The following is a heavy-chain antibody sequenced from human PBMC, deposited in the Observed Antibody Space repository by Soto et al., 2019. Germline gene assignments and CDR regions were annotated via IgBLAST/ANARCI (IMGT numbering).Heavy chain of an antibody. D-gene: IGHD1-26*01. V-gene: IGHV4-39*01. CDR1: GGSISSNSYY. J-gene: IGHJ2*01. CDR3: ARRPLPGAKGYWYLDL. Sequence: QLQLQESGPGLVKPSETLSLTCTVSGGSISSNSYYWGWIRQPPGKGLEWIGNVYYSGSTYYNPSLKSRVTISVDTSKNQFSLKLISVTAADTAVYHCARRPLPGAKGYWYLDLWGRGTLVTVSS. CDR2: VYYSGST.